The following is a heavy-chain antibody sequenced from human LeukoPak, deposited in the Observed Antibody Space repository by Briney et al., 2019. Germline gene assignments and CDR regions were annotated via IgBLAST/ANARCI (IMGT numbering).Heavy chain of an antibody. D-gene: IGHD4-17*01. CDR2: ISYDGNDK. CDR1: GFTFRTYG. J-gene: IGHJ5*02. V-gene: IGHV3-30*04. CDR3: ARELYDDGESWFDP. Sequence: GGSLRLSCAASGFTFRTYGMHWLRQAPGKVPEWVTFISYDGNDKKYGASVKGRFTVSRDNLKNFLYLQMNSLRVEDTAMYYCARELYDDGESWFDPWGQGTLVTVSS.